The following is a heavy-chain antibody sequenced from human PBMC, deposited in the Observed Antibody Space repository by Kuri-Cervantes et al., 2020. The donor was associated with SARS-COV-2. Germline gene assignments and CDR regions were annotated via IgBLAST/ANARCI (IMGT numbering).Heavy chain of an antibody. CDR1: GFTFDDYA. CDR3: AKEWVTTVC. CDR2: ISWNSGSI. D-gene: IGHD4-11*01. V-gene: IGHV3-9*01. Sequence: GGSLRLSCAASGFTFDDYAMHWVRQAPGKGLEWVSGISWNSGSIGYADSVKGRFTISRDNAKNSLYLQMNSLRAEDTALYYCAKEWVTTVCWGQGTLVTVSS. J-gene: IGHJ4*02.